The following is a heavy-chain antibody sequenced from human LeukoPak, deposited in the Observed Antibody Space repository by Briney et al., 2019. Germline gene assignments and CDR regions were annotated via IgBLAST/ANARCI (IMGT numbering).Heavy chain of an antibody. V-gene: IGHV3-66*01. J-gene: IGHJ4*02. CDR2: IYSGGST. D-gene: IGHD3-22*01. CDR3: ARMEYYYDSSGHDYYFDY. CDR1: GFTVSSNY. Sequence: GGSLRLSCAASGFTVSSNYMSWVRQAPGKGLEWVSVIYSGGSTYYADSVKGRFTISRDNSKNTLYFQMNSLRAGDTAVYYCARMEYYYDSSGHDYYFDYWGQGALVTVSS.